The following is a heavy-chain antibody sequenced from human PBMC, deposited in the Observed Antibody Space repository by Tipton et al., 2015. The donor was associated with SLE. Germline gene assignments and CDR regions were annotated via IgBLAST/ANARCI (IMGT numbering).Heavy chain of an antibody. Sequence: TLSLTCTVSGGSISSGSYYWNWIRQPAGKGLEWIGYIYTSGSTNYNPSLKSRVTISVDTSKNQFSLKLSSLTAADTAVYYCARDGGWYGVYWGQGTLVTVSS. D-gene: IGHD6-19*01. J-gene: IGHJ4*02. CDR2: IYTSGST. CDR3: ARDGGWYGVY. CDR1: GGSISSGSYY. V-gene: IGHV4-61*09.